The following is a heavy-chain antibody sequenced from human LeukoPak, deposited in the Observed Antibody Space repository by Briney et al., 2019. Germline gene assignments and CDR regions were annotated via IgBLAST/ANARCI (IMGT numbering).Heavy chain of an antibody. CDR3: ARELPEGIAAAGHYYYYGMDV. CDR2: INPNSGGT. Sequence: ASVRVSCKASGYTFTGYYMHWVRQAPGQGLEWMGWINPNSGGTNYAQKFQGWVTMTRDTSISTAYMELSRLRSDDTAVYYCARELPEGIAAAGHYYYYGMDVWGQGTTVTVSS. J-gene: IGHJ6*02. D-gene: IGHD6-13*01. CDR1: GYTFTGYY. V-gene: IGHV1-2*04.